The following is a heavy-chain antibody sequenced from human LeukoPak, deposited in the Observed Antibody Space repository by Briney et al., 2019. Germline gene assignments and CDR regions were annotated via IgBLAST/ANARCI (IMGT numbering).Heavy chain of an antibody. D-gene: IGHD1-26*01. CDR3: AREAHMWSPDAFDI. V-gene: IGHV3-74*01. CDR2: INSDGSST. J-gene: IGHJ3*02. Sequence: GRSLRLSCAASGFTFDDYAMHWVRQAPGKGLVWVSRINSDGSSTSYADSVKGRFTISRDNAKNTLYLQMNSLRAEDTAVYYCAREAHMWSPDAFDIWGQGTMVTVSS. CDR1: GFTFDDYA.